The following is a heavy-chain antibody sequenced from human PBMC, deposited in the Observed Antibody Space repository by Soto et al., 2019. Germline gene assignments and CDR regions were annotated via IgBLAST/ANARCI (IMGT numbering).Heavy chain of an antibody. V-gene: IGHV1-69*13. CDR1: GGAFSSYA. CDR3: ARGPKVGARNGLSY. CDR2: IIPIFGTA. Sequence: SVKVSCKASGGAFSSYAISWVRQAPGQGLEWMGGIIPIFGTANYAQKFQGRVTITADESTSTAYMELSSLRSEDTAVYYCARGPKVGARNGLSYWGQGTLVTVSS. J-gene: IGHJ4*02. D-gene: IGHD1-26*01.